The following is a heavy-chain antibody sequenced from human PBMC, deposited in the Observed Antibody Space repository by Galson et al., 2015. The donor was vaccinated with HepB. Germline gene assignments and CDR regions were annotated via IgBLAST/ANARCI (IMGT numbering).Heavy chain of an antibody. D-gene: IGHD4-17*01. J-gene: IGHJ4*02. CDR3: ARDSQSYGDYGSPDY. Sequence: SVKVSCKASGYTFTRYYMHWVRQAPGQGLEWMGIINPSGGSTSYAQKLQGRVTMTRDTSTSTLYMELSSLRSEDPAVYYCARDSQSYGDYGSPDYWGQGTLVTVSS. CDR1: GYTFTRYY. CDR2: INPSGGST. V-gene: IGHV1-46*04.